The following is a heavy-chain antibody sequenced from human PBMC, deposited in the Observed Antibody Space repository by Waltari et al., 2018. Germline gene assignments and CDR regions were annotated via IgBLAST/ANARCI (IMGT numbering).Heavy chain of an antibody. CDR1: GHSITEST. CDR3: ATGGDYDEYALHYFRGLDV. V-gene: IGHV1-24*01. Sequence: QVQLVQSEAEVMKPGASVKVSCKFSGHSITESTMHWVRQAPGKGLEWMGSFDPEDGEGTYAQGVLDRVTMTEDRSTNTAYMELSSLRLEDTAVYYCATGGDYDEYALHYFRGLDVWGQGTTVIVAS. CDR2: FDPEDGEG. J-gene: IGHJ6*02. D-gene: IGHD4-17*01.